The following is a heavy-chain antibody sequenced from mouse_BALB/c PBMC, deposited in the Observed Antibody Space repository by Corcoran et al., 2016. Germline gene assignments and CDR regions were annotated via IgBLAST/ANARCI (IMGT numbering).Heavy chain of an antibody. V-gene: IGHV8-12*01. Sequence: QVTLKESCPGILQPSQTLSLTCSFSGFSLSTSGMGVSWIRQPSGKGLEWLAHIYWDDDKRYNPSLKSRLTISKDTSRNQVFLKITSVDTADTTPYYCARRARGYGSRRRYFDVWGAGTTVTVSS. J-gene: IGHJ1*01. D-gene: IGHD1-1*01. CDR3: ARRARGYGSRRRYFDV. CDR2: IYWDDDK. CDR1: GFSLSTSGMG.